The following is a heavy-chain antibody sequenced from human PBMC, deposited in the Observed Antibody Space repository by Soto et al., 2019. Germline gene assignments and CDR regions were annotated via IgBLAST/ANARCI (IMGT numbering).Heavy chain of an antibody. CDR3: ARPYGRSYAMDV. V-gene: IGHV5-51*01. Sequence: GESLKISCKGSGYSFTTYWIAWVRQMPGKGLEWMGIIYPSDSDTRYSPSFQSQVTMSADKSISTAYLQWSSLKASDTAMYYCARPYGRSYAMDVWGQGTTVTVSS. D-gene: IGHD2-15*01. CDR1: GYSFTTYW. J-gene: IGHJ6*02. CDR2: IYPSDSDT.